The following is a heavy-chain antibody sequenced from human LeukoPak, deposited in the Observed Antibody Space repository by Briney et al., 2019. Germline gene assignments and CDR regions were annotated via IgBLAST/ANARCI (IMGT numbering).Heavy chain of an antibody. J-gene: IGHJ3*02. CDR1: GGSFSGYY. CDR2: INHSGST. Sequence: SETLSLTCAVYGGSFSGYYWSWIRQPPGKGLEWIGEINHSGSTNYNPSLKSRVTISVDTSKNQFSLKLSSVTAADTAVYYCARVDGPGLCSGGSCYSKFLSYAFDIWGQGTMVTVSS. V-gene: IGHV4-34*01. CDR3: ARVDGPGLCSGGSCYSKFLSYAFDI. D-gene: IGHD2-15*01.